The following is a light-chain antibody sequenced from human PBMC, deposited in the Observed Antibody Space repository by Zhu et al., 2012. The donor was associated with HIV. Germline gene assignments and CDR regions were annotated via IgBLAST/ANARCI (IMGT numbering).Light chain of an antibody. CDR1: QSISSRY. CDR2: GAS. J-gene: IGKJ5*01. CDR3: QQYVTSPPIT. V-gene: IGKV3-20*01. Sequence: EIVLTQSPGTLSLSPGERATLSYRASQSISSRYLAWYQQKPGQAPILLIYGASNRATGIPDRFSGSGSGTDFTLTISRLEPEDFAVYYCQQYVTSPPITFGQGTRLEIK.